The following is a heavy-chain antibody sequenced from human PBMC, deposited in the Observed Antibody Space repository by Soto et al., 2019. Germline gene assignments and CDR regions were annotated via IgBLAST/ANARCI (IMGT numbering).Heavy chain of an antibody. CDR3: AKDLRGRFGELLYLDYYGMDV. CDR1: GFTFDDYT. J-gene: IGHJ6*02. Sequence: EVQLVESGGVVVQPGGSLRLSCAASGFTFDDYTMHWVRQAPGKGLEWVSLISWDGGSTYYADSVKGRFTISRDNSKNSLYLQMNSLRTEDTALYYCAKDLRGRFGELLYLDYYGMDVWGQGTTVTVSS. D-gene: IGHD3-10*01. V-gene: IGHV3-43*01. CDR2: ISWDGGST.